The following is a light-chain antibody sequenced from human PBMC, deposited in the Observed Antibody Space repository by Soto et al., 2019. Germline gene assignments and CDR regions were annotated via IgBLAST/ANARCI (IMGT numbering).Light chain of an antibody. CDR3: QSYDISLSGVL. Sequence: QSVLTQPPSVSGAPGQRVTISCTGSSSNIGTSYDVHWYQQVPGTAPKLLIYGNNNRPSGVPDRFSGSKSGTSASLAITGLQAEDEADYYCQSYDISLSGVLFGGGTKLTVL. CDR2: GNN. V-gene: IGLV1-40*01. J-gene: IGLJ2*01. CDR1: SSNIGTSYD.